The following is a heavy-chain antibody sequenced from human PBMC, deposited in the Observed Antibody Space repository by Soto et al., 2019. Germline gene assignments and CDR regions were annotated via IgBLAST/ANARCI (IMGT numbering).Heavy chain of an antibody. V-gene: IGHV3-30*18. D-gene: IGHD2-21*01. Sequence: QVQLLESGGGVVQPGKFLRLSCTASGFTFSNYAMQWVRQAPGKGLEWVAVVSRDGSDKHYADSVKDRFTISRDNSKNTLYLQMNSLRPEDTAVFYCAKDGGAYGTFDYWGQGTLVTVSS. CDR3: AKDGGAYGTFDY. CDR1: GFTFSNYA. CDR2: VSRDGSDK. J-gene: IGHJ4*02.